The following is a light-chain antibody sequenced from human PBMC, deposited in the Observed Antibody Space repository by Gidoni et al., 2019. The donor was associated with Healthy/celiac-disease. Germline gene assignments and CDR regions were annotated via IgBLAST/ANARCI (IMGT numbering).Light chain of an antibody. Sequence: SVLSHPHPLSRSPGQSVTISCTGTSSDVGGYTYVSWYQQHPGNAPQLMIYDVSKRPSGVPDRFSGSRAGNTASLTLSGLQAEDEADYYCCSYAGSYTVVFGGGTKLTVL. J-gene: IGLJ2*01. CDR3: CSYAGSYTVV. V-gene: IGLV2-11*01. CDR2: DVS. CDR1: SSDVGGYTY.